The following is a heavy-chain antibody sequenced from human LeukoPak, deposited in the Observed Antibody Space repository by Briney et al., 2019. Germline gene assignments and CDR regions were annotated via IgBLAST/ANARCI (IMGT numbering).Heavy chain of an antibody. D-gene: IGHD6-13*01. CDR2: MSSGGTT. CDR1: GGSTFRKYD. V-gene: IGHV3-23*01. CDR3: AKDLFRAQEAAAGVFDY. J-gene: IGHJ4*02. Sequence: GGSLRLSCAASGGSTFRKYDLNWVRQAPGKGLEWVSLMSSGGTTYYAESVRGRFTISRDISKNTLYLQVNSLRTEDTAVYYCAKDLFRAQEAAAGVFDYWGQGTLVTVSS.